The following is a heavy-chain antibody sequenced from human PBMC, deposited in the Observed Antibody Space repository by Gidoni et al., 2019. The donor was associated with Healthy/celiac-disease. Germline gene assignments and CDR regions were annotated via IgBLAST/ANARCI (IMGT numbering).Heavy chain of an antibody. D-gene: IGHD3-10*01. V-gene: IGHV3-23*01. J-gene: IGHJ3*02. CDR1: GFTLSSYA. CDR2: IMGSGGCT. CDR3: AKVGPTRALAFDI. Sequence: EVQLLEPGGALVQPGGSLRLSCAASGFTLSSYAMSWVRQAPGKGLEWVSAIMGSGGCTYYEDPVKGRFTISRDNTKNTLYLQMNSLRAEDTAVYYCAKVGPTRALAFDIWGQGTMVTGSS.